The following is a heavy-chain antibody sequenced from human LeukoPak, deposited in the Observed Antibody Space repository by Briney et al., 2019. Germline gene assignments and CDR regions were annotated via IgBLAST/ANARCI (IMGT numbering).Heavy chain of an antibody. CDR1: GGSFSGYY. Sequence: PSETLSLTCAVYGGSFSGYYWSWLRQPPGKGLEWIGEINHSGSTNYNPSLKSRVTISVDTSKNQFSLKLSSVTAADTAVYYCASPYYDSSGYDGYWGQGTLVTVSS. V-gene: IGHV4-34*01. CDR2: INHSGST. D-gene: IGHD3-22*01. J-gene: IGHJ4*02. CDR3: ASPYYDSSGYDGY.